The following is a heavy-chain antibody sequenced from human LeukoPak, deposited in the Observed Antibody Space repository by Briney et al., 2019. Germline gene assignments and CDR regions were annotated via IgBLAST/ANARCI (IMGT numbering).Heavy chain of an antibody. Sequence: GGSLRLSCAASGFTFSSYAMHWVRQAPGKGLEWVAVISYDGSNKYYPDSVKGRFTISRDNSKNTLYLQINSLRAEDTAVYYCARGDGSYGAFDIWGQGTMVTVSS. D-gene: IGHD3-16*01. J-gene: IGHJ3*02. CDR2: ISYDGSNK. CDR3: ARGDGSYGAFDI. V-gene: IGHV3-30-3*01. CDR1: GFTFSSYA.